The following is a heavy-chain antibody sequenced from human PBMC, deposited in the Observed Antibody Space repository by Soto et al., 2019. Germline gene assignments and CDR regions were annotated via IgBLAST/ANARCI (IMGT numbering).Heavy chain of an antibody. Sequence: ASVTVSCKASGYTFTSYGISWVRQAPGQGLEWMGWISAYNGNTNYAQKLQGRVTITTDTSTSTAYMELRSLRSDDTAVYYCARDRGKQTNYYYYGMDVWGQGTTVTVSS. D-gene: IGHD1-1*01. J-gene: IGHJ6*02. CDR2: ISAYNGNT. CDR3: ARDRGKQTNYYYYGMDV. V-gene: IGHV1-18*01. CDR1: GYTFTSYG.